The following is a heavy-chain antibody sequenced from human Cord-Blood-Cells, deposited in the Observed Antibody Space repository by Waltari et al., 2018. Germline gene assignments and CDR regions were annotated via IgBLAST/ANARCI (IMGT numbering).Heavy chain of an antibody. V-gene: IGHV3-7*01. Sequence: EVQLVESGGGLVQPGGSLRLSCAASGFTFRSYWMSWVRQAPGKGLEWVANIKQDGSEKYYVDSVKGRFTISRDNAKNSLYLQMNSLRAEDTAVYYCARGRMWGLLDYWGQGTLVTVSS. J-gene: IGHJ4*02. CDR2: IKQDGSEK. CDR3: ARGRMWGLLDY. D-gene: IGHD1-26*01. CDR1: GFTFRSYW.